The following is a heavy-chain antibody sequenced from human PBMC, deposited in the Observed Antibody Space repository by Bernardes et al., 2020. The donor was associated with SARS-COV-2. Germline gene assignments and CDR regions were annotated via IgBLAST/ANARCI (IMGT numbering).Heavy chain of an antibody. J-gene: IGHJ5*02. V-gene: IGHV3-23*01. CDR3: AKDYEGSTAPDWFDP. CDR2: ISGSGALR. CDR1: GFTFTTYA. Sequence: GWSLRRSCAASGFTFTTYAMSWVRQAPGKGLEWVSGISGSGALRYYADSVKGRFTISRDNAKSTLYLQMNSLTADDSAVYYCAKDYEGSTAPDWFDPWGQGTLVTVSS. D-gene: IGHD3-22*01.